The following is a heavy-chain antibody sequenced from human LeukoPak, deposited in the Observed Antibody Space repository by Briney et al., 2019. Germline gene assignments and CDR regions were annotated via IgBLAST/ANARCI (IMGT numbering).Heavy chain of an antibody. J-gene: IGHJ4*02. V-gene: IGHV4-31*03. Sequence: SETLSLTCTVSGGSISSGGYYWSWIRQHPGKGLEWIGYIYYSGSTYYNPSLKSRVTISVDTSKNQFSLKLSSVTAADTAVYYCAREDDDFWSGYLGYWGQGTLVTVSS. CDR2: IYYSGST. CDR1: GGSISSGGYY. CDR3: AREDDDFWSGYLGY. D-gene: IGHD3-3*01.